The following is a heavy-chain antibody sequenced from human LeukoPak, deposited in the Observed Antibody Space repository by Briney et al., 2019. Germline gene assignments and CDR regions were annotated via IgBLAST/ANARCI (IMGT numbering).Heavy chain of an antibody. CDR3: ARGGDYSYWFDP. CDR1: GYTFTSYD. D-gene: IGHD4-17*01. CDR2: IIPIFGTA. J-gene: IGHJ5*02. Sequence: APVKVSCKASGYTFTSYDINWVRQAPGQGLEWMGGIIPIFGTANYAQKFQGRVTITADESTSTAYMELSSLRSEDTAVYYCARGGDYSYWFDPWGQGTLVTVSS. V-gene: IGHV1-69*13.